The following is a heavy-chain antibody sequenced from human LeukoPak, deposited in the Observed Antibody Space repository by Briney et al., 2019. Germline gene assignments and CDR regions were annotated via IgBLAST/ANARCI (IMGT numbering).Heavy chain of an antibody. CDR2: IYTSGST. D-gene: IGHD5-12*01. CDR1: GDSIRSGTYY. Sequence: SETLSLTCSVSGDSIRSGTYYWSWIRQPAGKGLEWIGRIYTSGSTSYNPSLKSRVTISVDTSKNQFSLKLASVTAADTAVYYCARGGGATRIDYWGQGTLVTVSS. J-gene: IGHJ4*02. V-gene: IGHV4-61*02. CDR3: ARGGGATRIDY.